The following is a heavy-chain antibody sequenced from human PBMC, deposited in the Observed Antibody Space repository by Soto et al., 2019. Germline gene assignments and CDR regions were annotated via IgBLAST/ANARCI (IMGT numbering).Heavy chain of an antibody. CDR1: GGSFSGYY. CDR2: INHSGST. V-gene: IGHV4-34*01. D-gene: IGHD2-2*01. J-gene: IGHJ4*02. Sequence: QVQLQQWGAGLLKPSETLSLTCAVYGGSFSGYYWSWIRQPPGKGLAWLGEINHSGSTNYNPSLKGQATISIDTAKSQCSLRVSSVTAGDTAVYYCAMIIVVVPAANDEMDPFDYWGQGTLVTVSA. CDR3: AMIIVVVPAANDEMDPFDY.